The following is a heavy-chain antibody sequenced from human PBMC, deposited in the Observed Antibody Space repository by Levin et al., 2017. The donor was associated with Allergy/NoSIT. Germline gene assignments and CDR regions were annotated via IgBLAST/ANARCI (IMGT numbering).Heavy chain of an antibody. V-gene: IGHV3-30*18. CDR3: SKAVFDS. Sequence: GESLKISCAASGFTFSDFGMQWVRQAPGKGLEWVAIMSSDGSSKYYGDSVKGRFTISRDNSKNTLYLQMRSLTTDDTAVYFCSKAVFDSWGQGSLVTVSS. CDR1: GFTFSDFG. J-gene: IGHJ4*02. CDR2: MSSDGSSK.